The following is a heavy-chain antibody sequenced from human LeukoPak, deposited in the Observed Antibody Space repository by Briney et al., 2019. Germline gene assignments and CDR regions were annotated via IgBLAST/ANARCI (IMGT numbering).Heavy chain of an antibody. CDR2: IYSTGSA. CDR3: VRSWGVPAATLTHLDY. V-gene: IGHV4-4*07. J-gene: IGHJ4*02. D-gene: IGHD2-2*01. CDR1: GGSISTYY. Sequence: PSETLSLTCSVPGGSISTYYWSWLRQPAGRGLEWVGRIYSTGSAYYNPSLKGRVSMSVDTSKNQFSLRLSSVTAADTAVYYCVRSWGVPAATLTHLDYWGQGILVTVSS.